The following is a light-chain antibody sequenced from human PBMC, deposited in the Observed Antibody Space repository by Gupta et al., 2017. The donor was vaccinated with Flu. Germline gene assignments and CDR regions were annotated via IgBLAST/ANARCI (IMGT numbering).Light chain of an antibody. J-gene: IGLJ1*01. CDR1: SSNIGSNT. V-gene: IGLV1-44*01. CDR2: SNN. Sequence: QSVLTQPPSASRTPGQRVTISCSGSSSNIGSNTVNWYQQLPGTAPKLLIYSNNQRPSGVPDRFSGSNSGTSASLAISGLQSEDEADYYCAAWDDSLNCYVFGTGTKVTVL. CDR3: AAWDDSLNCYV.